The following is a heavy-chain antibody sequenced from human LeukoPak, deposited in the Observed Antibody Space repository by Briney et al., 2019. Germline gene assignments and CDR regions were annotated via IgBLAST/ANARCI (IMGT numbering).Heavy chain of an antibody. V-gene: IGHV3-21*01. CDR3: ARRGYSYGLDRDFDY. CDR1: GFTFSSYS. Sequence: GGSLRLSCAASGFTFSSYSMNWVRQAPGKGLEWVSSISSSSSYIYYADSVKGRFTISRGNAKNSLYLQMNSLRAEDTAVYYCARRGYSYGLDRDFDYWGQGTLVTVSS. CDR2: ISSSSSYI. J-gene: IGHJ4*02. D-gene: IGHD5-18*01.